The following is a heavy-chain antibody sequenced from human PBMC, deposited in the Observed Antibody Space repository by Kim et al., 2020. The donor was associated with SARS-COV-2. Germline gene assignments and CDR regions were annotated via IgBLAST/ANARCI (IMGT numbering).Heavy chain of an antibody. V-gene: IGHV1-18*01. CDR1: GYSFTSFG. J-gene: IGHJ6*02. Sequence: ASVKVSCKASGYSFTSFGLSWVREAPGQGLEWMGWISGYNGDTNYAQKFQGRVTMTTDTSTSTAYMELRSLKSDDTAVYYCGRDGLVPANIYMGMDVWGQGTTVTVSS. CDR2: ISGYNGDT. D-gene: IGHD2-2*01. CDR3: GRDGLVPANIYMGMDV.